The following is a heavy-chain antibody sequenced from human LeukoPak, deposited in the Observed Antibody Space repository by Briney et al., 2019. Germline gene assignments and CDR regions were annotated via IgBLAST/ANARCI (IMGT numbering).Heavy chain of an antibody. CDR3: AKGGNIRILDYYYYMDV. Sequence: GRTLRLSCARSGFSLSSHGMNCVRQAPGKGLEWVSGISPSVDITYYTDSVRGRFTISRDNSKNTLYMQMNSLKVEDTAVYYCAKGGNIRILDYYYYMDVGGKGTTVSVSS. D-gene: IGHD2/OR15-2a*01. J-gene: IGHJ6*03. CDR1: GFSLSSHG. V-gene: IGHV3-23*01. CDR2: ISPSVDIT.